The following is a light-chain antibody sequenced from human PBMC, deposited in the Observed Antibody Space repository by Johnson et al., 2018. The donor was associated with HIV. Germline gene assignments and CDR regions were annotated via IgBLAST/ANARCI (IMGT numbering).Light chain of an antibody. J-gene: IGLJ1*01. CDR3: GTWDSSLSAGFYV. CDR2: ENH. Sequence: QSVLTQPPSVSAAPGQKVTISCSGSSSNIGNNYVSWYQQLPGTAPKLLIYENHKRPSGIPDRFSGSKSGTSATLGITGLQTGDEADYYCGTWDSSLSAGFYVFGTWTKVTVL. CDR1: SSNIGNNY. V-gene: IGLV1-51*02.